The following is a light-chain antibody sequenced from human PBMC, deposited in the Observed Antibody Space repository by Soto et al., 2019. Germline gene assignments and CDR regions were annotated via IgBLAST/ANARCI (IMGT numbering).Light chain of an antibody. CDR2: EVS. J-gene: IGLJ1*01. CDR1: SGDVGDYNF. CDR3: SSSTNSSTTFV. V-gene: IGLV2-14*01. Sequence: QSALTQPSSVSGSPGQSITISCTGTSGDVGDYNFVSWYQHHPGTAPKLMIYEVSNRPSRISNRFSGSMSGNTASLTISGLQAEDEADYYCSSSTNSSTTFVFRTGTKVTVL.